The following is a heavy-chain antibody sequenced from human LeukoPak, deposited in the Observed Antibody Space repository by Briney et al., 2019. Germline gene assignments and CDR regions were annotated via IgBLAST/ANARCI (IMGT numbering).Heavy chain of an antibody. Sequence: PGGSLRLSCAASGFTFSTNEMNWVRQAPGKGLEGVSYISSSIGITYYADSVKGRFTISRDNAKNSLYLQMNSLRAKDTAVYYCARGGYCSGGSCYPFNAFDEWGQGTMVTVSS. D-gene: IGHD2-15*01. CDR2: ISSSIGIT. CDR1: GFTFSTNE. J-gene: IGHJ3*01. CDR3: ARGGYCSGGSCYPFNAFDE. V-gene: IGHV3-48*03.